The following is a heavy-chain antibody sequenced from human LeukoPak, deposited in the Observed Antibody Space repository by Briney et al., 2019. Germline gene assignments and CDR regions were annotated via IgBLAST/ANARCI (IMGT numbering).Heavy chain of an antibody. D-gene: IGHD3-22*01. V-gene: IGHV1-24*01. CDR3: ATDVRGYYDSSGYYSFGY. Sequence: ASVKVSCKVSGYTLTELSMHWVRQAPGKGLEWMGGFDPEDGETIYAQKFQGGVTMTEDTSTDTAYMELSSLRSEDTAVYYCATDVRGYYDSSGYYSFGYWGQGTLVTVSS. CDR1: GYTLTELS. CDR2: FDPEDGET. J-gene: IGHJ4*02.